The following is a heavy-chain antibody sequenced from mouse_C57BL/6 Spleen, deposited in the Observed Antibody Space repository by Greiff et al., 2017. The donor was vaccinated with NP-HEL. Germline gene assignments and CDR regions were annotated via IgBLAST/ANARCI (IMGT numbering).Heavy chain of an antibody. CDR2: IGYDGSN. CDR3: ASLYDGYSYAMDY. D-gene: IGHD2-3*01. CDR1: GYSITSGYY. J-gene: IGHJ4*01. V-gene: IGHV3-6*01. Sequence: EVKLVESGPGLVKPSQSLSLTCSVTGYSITSGYYWNWIRQFPGNTLEWMGYIGYDGSNNYNPSLKNRISITRDTSKNQFFLKLNSVTTEDTATYYCASLYDGYSYAMDYWGQGTSVTVSS.